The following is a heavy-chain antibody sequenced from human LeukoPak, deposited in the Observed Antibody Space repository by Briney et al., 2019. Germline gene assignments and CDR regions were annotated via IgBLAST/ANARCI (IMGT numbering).Heavy chain of an antibody. J-gene: IGHJ4*02. V-gene: IGHV1-2*02. D-gene: IGHD3-22*01. CDR1: GYTFTGYY. Sequence: ASVKVSCKASGYTFTGYYMHWVRQAPGQGLEWMGWINPNSGGTNYAQKFQGRVTMTRDTSISTAYMELSRLRSDDTAVYYCARSLNYDRDECDYWGQGTLVTVSS. CDR3: ARSLNYDRDECDY. CDR2: INPNSGGT.